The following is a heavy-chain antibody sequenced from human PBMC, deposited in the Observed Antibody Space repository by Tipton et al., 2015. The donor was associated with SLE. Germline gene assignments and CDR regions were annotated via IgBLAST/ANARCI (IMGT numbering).Heavy chain of an antibody. Sequence: TLSLTCTVSGGSISSHYWSWIRQPPGKGLEWIGYIYYSGSISYNPSLKSRVTISVDTSKNQFSLKLSSMTAADPAVYYCARGVGVGIIRGWYFDLWGRGTLVTVSS. D-gene: IGHD3-3*01. V-gene: IGHV4-59*11. CDR3: ARGVGVGIIRGWYFDL. CDR1: GGSISSHY. J-gene: IGHJ2*01. CDR2: IYYSGSI.